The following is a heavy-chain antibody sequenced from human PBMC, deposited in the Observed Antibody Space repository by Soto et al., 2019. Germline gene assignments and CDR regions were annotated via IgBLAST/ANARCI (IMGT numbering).Heavy chain of an antibody. D-gene: IGHD3-16*01. CDR2: IKQDGSEK. CDR3: ARDVYTGGSYDTGSGDS. J-gene: IGHJ4*02. CDR1: GFTFSRYW. V-gene: IGHV3-7*01. Sequence: EVQLVESGGGLVQPGGSLRLSCAASGFTFSRYWMSWVRQAPGKGLEWVANIKQDGSEKYYVDSVKDRFTISRDNAKNSVTLQMNSLRAEDTAVYYCARDVYTGGSYDTGSGDSWGRGTLVTVS.